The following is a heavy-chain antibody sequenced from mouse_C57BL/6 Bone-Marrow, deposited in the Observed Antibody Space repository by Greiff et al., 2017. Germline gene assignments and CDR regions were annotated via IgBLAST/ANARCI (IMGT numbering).Heavy chain of an antibody. J-gene: IGHJ2*01. CDR2: ISDGGSYT. CDR3: AREGGYYPLYFDY. CDR1: GFTFSSYA. D-gene: IGHD2-3*01. Sequence: EVKLMESGGGLVKPGGSLKLSCAASGFTFSSYAMSWVRQTPEKRLEWVATISDGGSYTYYPDNVKGRFTISRDNAKNNLYLQMSHLKSEDTAMYYCAREGGYYPLYFDYWGQGTTLTVSS. V-gene: IGHV5-4*01.